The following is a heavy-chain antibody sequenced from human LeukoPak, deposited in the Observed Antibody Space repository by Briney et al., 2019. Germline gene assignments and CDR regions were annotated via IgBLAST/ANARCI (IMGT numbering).Heavy chain of an antibody. D-gene: IGHD3-9*01. CDR3: TRDPLRYLRVGHYDY. CDR1: GFTFSTSA. Sequence: PGGSLRLSCAASGFTFSTSAMNWVRQVPGKGLEWVSSIDYDSSHIYYAASVRGRFTISRDNARDSVYLQMDSLRVEDTAVYYCTRDPLRYLRVGHYDYRGQGTLVAVPS. V-gene: IGHV3-21*01. J-gene: IGHJ4*02. CDR2: IDYDSSHI.